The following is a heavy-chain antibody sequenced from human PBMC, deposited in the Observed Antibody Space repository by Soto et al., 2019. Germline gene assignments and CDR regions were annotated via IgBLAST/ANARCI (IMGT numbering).Heavy chain of an antibody. Sequence: PSETLSLTCAVYGGSFSGYYWSWIRQPPGKGLEWIGEINHSGSTNYNPSLKSRVTISVDTSKSHFSLKLSSVTAADTAVYYCARGGGYSYVCRSRPVNWFDPWVQGTLVTVSS. CDR2: INHSGST. D-gene: IGHD5-18*01. J-gene: IGHJ5*02. CDR3: ARGGGYSYVCRSRPVNWFDP. V-gene: IGHV4-34*01. CDR1: GGSFSGYY.